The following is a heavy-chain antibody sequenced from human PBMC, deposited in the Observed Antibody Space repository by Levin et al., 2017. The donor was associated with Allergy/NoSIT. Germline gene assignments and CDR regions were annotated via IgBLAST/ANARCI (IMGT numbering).Heavy chain of an antibody. J-gene: IGHJ4*02. Sequence: SETLSLTCAVYGGSFSGYYWSWIRQPPGKGLEWIGEINHSGSTNYNPSLKSRVTISVDTSKNQFSLKLSSVTAADTAVYYCARGRFTMVRGPGKFDYWGQGTLVTVSS. CDR1: GGSFSGYY. V-gene: IGHV4-34*01. CDR2: INHSGST. D-gene: IGHD3-10*01. CDR3: ARGRFTMVRGPGKFDY.